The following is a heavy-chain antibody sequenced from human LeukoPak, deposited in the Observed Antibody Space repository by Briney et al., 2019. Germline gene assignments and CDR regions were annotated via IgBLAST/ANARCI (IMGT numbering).Heavy chain of an antibody. Sequence: GSSVKVSCKASGGTFSSYAISWVRQAPGQGLEWMGGIIPIFGTANYAQKFQGRVTITADESTSTAYMELSSLRSEDTAVYYCARGVERATIAYFDYWGQGTLVTVSS. CDR2: IIPIFGTA. CDR1: GGTFSSYA. D-gene: IGHD5-24*01. V-gene: IGHV1-69*01. J-gene: IGHJ4*02. CDR3: ARGVERATIAYFDY.